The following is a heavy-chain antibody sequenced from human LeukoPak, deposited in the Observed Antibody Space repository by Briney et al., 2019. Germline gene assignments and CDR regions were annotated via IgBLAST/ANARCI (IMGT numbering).Heavy chain of an antibody. V-gene: IGHV4-34*01. D-gene: IGHD1-1*01. CDR2: IYYTGIT. J-gene: IGHJ4*02. CDR1: GGSFSGYY. Sequence: PSETLSLTCAVYGGSFSGYYWGWIRQPPGKGLEWIGSIYYTGITYYNLSLKSRVTISVDTSKNQFSLKLSSVTAADTAVYYCARSTGTTRHFDYWGQGTLVTVSS. CDR3: ARSTGTTRHFDY.